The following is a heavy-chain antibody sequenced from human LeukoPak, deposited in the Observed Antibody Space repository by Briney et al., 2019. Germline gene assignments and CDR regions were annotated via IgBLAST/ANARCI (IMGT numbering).Heavy chain of an antibody. V-gene: IGHV3-23*01. CDR2: ILGSGGST. D-gene: IGHD3-9*01. CDR1: GYTFSNYA. CDR3: AKWGDYDVLTGYYVPDY. J-gene: IGHJ4*02. Sequence: GASLRLSCAASGYTFSNYAMSWVRQAPGKGLEWVSAILGSGGSTYYADSVKGRFTVSRDNSKSTLYLQMNSLRAEDTALYYCAKWGDYDVLTGYYVPDYWGQGTLVTVSS.